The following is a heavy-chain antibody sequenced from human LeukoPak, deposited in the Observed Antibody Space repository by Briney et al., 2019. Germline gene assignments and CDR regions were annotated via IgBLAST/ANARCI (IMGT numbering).Heavy chain of an antibody. J-gene: IGHJ4*02. CDR3: AKDGMGV. Sequence: GRSLRLSCAASGVTFSSYGMHWVRQAPGKGLEWVAVISYDGSNKYYADSVKGRFTISRDNSKNTLYLQMNSLRAEDTAVYYCAKDGMGVWGQGTLVTVSS. V-gene: IGHV3-30*18. CDR1: GVTFSSYG. D-gene: IGHD3-16*01. CDR2: ISYDGSNK.